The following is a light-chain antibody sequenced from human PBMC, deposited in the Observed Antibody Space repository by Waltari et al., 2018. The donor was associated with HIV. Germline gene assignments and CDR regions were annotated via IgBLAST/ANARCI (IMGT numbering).Light chain of an antibody. CDR1: HNINIH. Sequence: IVMTQSPATLSLYPGESATLSCRARHNINIHVARYQKRPGQAPRLLVYGASIRAIGVPGRFSGNGSGTEFSLTISGLQSEDYAVYYCQQYHGWPSTFGQGTNLEI. J-gene: IGKJ2*01. V-gene: IGKV3-15*01. CDR3: QQYHGWPST. CDR2: GAS.